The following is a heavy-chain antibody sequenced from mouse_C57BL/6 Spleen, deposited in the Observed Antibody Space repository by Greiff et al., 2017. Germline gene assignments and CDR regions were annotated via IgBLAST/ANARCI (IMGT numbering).Heavy chain of an antibody. CDR1: GYTFTSYW. D-gene: IGHD1-1*01. Sequence: VQLQQPGAELVKPGASVKLSCKASGYTFTSYWMHWVKQRPGRGLEWIGRIDPNSGGTKYNEKFKSKATLTLAKPSSTAYMQLSSLTSEDSAVDYCATSVVAIDYAMDDWGQGTSVTVSS. V-gene: IGHV1-72*01. CDR3: ATSVVAIDYAMDD. J-gene: IGHJ4*01. CDR2: IDPNSGGT.